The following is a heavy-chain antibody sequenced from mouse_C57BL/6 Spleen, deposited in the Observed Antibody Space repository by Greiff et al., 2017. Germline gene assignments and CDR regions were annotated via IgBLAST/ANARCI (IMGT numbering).Heavy chain of an antibody. Sequence: EVHLVESEGGLVQPGSSMKLSCTASGFTFSDYYMAWVRQVPEKGLEWVANINYDGSSTYYLDSLKSRFIISRDNAKNILYLQMSSLTSEDTATYYCAKTNWDRDYFDYWGQGTTLTVSS. V-gene: IGHV5-16*01. CDR3: AKTNWDRDYFDY. CDR1: GFTFSDYY. CDR2: INYDGSST. D-gene: IGHD4-1*02. J-gene: IGHJ2*01.